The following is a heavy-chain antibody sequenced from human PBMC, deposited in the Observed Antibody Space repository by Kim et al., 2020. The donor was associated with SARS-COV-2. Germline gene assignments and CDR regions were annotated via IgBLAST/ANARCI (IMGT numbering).Heavy chain of an antibody. D-gene: IGHD2-2*01. CDR2: IYSGGSST. CDR3: AKEGFCSSTSCYLDY. J-gene: IGHJ4*03. Sequence: GGSLRLSCAASGFTFSSYAMSWVRQAPGKGLEWVSVIYSGGSSTHYADSVKGRFSISRDNSKNTLYLQMNSLRAEDTAVYYCAKEGFCSSTSCYLDYWG. CDR1: GFTFSSYA. V-gene: IGHV3-23*03.